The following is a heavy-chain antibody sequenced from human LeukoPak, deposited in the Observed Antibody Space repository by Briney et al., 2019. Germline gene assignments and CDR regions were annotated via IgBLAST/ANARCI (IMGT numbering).Heavy chain of an antibody. CDR2: IKSKTDGGTT. Sequence: KPSETLSLTCTVSGGSISSSSYYWGWIHQPPGKGLEWVGRIKSKTDGGTTDYAAPVKGRFTISRDDSKNTLYLQMNSLKTEDTAVYYCTTPGPWGQGTLVTVSS. CDR3: TTPGP. V-gene: IGHV3-15*01. D-gene: IGHD1-14*01. J-gene: IGHJ1*01. CDR1: GGSISSSSYY.